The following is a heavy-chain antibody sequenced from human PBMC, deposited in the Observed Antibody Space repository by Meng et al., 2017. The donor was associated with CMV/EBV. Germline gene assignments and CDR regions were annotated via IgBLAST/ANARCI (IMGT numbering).Heavy chain of an antibody. CDR3: ARNYYGSGSWFDP. V-gene: IGHV1-18*01. D-gene: IGHD3-10*01. J-gene: IGHJ5*02. CDR1: GYTFTSYG. CDR2: IRAYNGNT. Sequence: QLGYIGTGVKKPGASVSVSCKASGYTFTSYGISWVHQAPGQGLEWMGWIRAYNGNTNYAQKLQGRVTMTTDTSTSTAYMALRSLRSDDTAVYYCARNYYGSGSWFDPWGQGTLVTVSS.